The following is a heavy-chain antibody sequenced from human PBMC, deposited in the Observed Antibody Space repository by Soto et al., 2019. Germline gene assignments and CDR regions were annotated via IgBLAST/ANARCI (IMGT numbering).Heavy chain of an antibody. CDR1: GYSFTSYW. V-gene: IGHV5-51*01. Sequence: GESLKISCKGSGYSFTSYWIGWVRQMPGKGLEWMGIIYPGDSDTRYSSSFQGQVTISADKSISTAYLQWSSLKASDTAMYYFARHIPPPDFWSGYPRAYMDVWGKGTTVTVSS. D-gene: IGHD3-3*01. J-gene: IGHJ6*03. CDR2: IYPGDSDT. CDR3: ARHIPPPDFWSGYPRAYMDV.